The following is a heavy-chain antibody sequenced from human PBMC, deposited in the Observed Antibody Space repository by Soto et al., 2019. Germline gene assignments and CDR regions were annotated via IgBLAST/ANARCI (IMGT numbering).Heavy chain of an antibody. CDR3: AREDVVVADRAYFDY. Sequence: SETLSLTCTVSGGSISSYYWSWIRQPPGKGLEWIGYIYYSGSTNYNPSLKSRVTISVDTSKNQFSLKLSSVTAADTAVYYCAREDVVVADRAYFDYWGQGTLVTVSS. J-gene: IGHJ4*02. CDR2: IYYSGST. CDR1: GGSISSYY. D-gene: IGHD2-15*01. V-gene: IGHV4-59*01.